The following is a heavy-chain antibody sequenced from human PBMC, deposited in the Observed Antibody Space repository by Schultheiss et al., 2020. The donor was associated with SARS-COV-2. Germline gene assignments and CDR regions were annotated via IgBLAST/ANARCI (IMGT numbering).Heavy chain of an antibody. D-gene: IGHD3-9*01. J-gene: IGHJ4*02. Sequence: GGSLRLSCAASGFTFSNAWMSWVRQAPGKGLEWVSAISGSGGSTYYADSVKGRFTISRDNSKNTLYLQMNSLRAEDTAVYYCAKDPAAGLRYFDWLPIYWGQGTLVTVSS. V-gene: IGHV3-23*01. CDR3: AKDPAAGLRYFDWLPIY. CDR1: GFTFSNAW. CDR2: ISGSGGST.